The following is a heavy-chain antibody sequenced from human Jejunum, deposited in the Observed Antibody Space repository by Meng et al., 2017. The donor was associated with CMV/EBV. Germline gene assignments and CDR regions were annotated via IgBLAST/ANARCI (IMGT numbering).Heavy chain of an antibody. V-gene: IGHV4-4*07. Sequence: QVPLQESGPGLVKSSETLSLTCFVSAGSISGYYWSWIRQPAGKGLEWIGRIYTSGSTHYNPSLKSRLTMSVDLSNNQISLKVRSVTAADTAVYYCARESGSYYWFDPWGQGTLVTVSS. D-gene: IGHD1-26*01. CDR2: IYTSGST. CDR1: AGSISGYY. CDR3: ARESGSYYWFDP. J-gene: IGHJ5*02.